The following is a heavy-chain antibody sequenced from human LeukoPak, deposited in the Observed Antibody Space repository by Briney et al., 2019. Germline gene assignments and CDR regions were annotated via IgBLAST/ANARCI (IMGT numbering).Heavy chain of an antibody. J-gene: IGHJ4*02. Sequence: GGSLRLSCAASGFTFSYYPMNWVRQAPGKGLEWVSSISSTSDYISYADSVKGRFTISRNNAENSLCLQMNSLRAEDTAVYYCARGRDPGSYVDYWGQGTLVTVSS. CDR3: ARGRDPGSYVDY. CDR2: ISSTSDYI. V-gene: IGHV3-21*01. CDR1: GFTFSYYP. D-gene: IGHD3-10*01.